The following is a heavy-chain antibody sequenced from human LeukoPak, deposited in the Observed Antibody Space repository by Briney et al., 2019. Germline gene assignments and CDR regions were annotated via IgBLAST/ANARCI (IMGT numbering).Heavy chain of an antibody. J-gene: IGHJ3*02. CDR2: IYYSGST. D-gene: IGHD1-26*01. CDR3: ARAGGSYGDAFDI. V-gene: IGHV4-59*01. Sequence: PSETLSLTCTVSGGSISSYYWSWIRQPPGKGLEWIGYIYYSGSTNYNPSLKSRVTILVDTSKNQFSLKLSSVTAEDTAVYYCARAGGSYGDAFDIWGQGTMVTVSS. CDR1: GGSISSYY.